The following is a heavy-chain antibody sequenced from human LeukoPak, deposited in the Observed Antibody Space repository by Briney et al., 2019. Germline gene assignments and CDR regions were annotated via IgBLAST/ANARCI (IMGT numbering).Heavy chain of an antibody. V-gene: IGHV4-4*07. D-gene: IGHD2-2*02. Sequence: PSETLSLTCTVSGGSISSYYWSWIRQPAGKGLEWIGRIYTSGSTNYNPSLKSRVTMSVDTSKNQFSLKLSSVTAADTAVYYCARDEYCSSTSCYRDVGAFDIWGQGTMVTVSS. CDR1: GGSISSYY. J-gene: IGHJ3*02. CDR2: IYTSGST. CDR3: ARDEYCSSTSCYRDVGAFDI.